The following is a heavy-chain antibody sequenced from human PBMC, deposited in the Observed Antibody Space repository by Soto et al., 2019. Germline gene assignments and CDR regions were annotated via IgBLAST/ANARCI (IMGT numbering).Heavy chain of an antibody. CDR1: GGSFSGYY. V-gene: IGHV4-34*01. D-gene: IGHD1-1*01. J-gene: IGHJ6*03. CDR2: INHSGST. CDR3: ARRNRYYYYYMDV. Sequence: ASETLSLTCAVYGGSFSGYYWSWIRQPPGKGLEWIGEINHSGSTNYNPSLKSRVTISVDTSKDQFSLKLSSVTAADTAVYYCARRNRYYYYYMDVWGKGTTVTVSS.